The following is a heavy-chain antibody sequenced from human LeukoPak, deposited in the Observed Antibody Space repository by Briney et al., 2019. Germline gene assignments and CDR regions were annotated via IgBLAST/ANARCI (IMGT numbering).Heavy chain of an antibody. D-gene: IGHD3-22*01. CDR2: IYTSGST. Sequence: SETLSLTCTVSGGSISSYYWSWIRQPAGKGLEWIGRIYTSGSTNYNPSLKSRVTMSVDTSKNQFSLKLSSVTAADTAVYYCAREYYYDSSGYLNWFDAWGQGTLVTVSS. CDR1: GGSISSYY. V-gene: IGHV4-4*07. CDR3: AREYYYDSSGYLNWFDA. J-gene: IGHJ5*02.